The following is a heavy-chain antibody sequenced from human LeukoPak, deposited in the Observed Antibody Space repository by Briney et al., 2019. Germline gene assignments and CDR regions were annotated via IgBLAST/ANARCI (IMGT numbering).Heavy chain of an antibody. CDR3: TRRQLGIRPGAFDI. D-gene: IGHD7-27*01. Sequence: GESLKISCKGSGYSFTSDWIGWVRQMPGKGLEWMGFIYPGDSETRYSPSFQGQVTISADKSISTAYLQWSTLKSSDTAMYYCTRRQLGIRPGAFDIWGQGTMVAVSS. CDR1: GYSFTSDW. J-gene: IGHJ3*02. V-gene: IGHV5-51*01. CDR2: IYPGDSET.